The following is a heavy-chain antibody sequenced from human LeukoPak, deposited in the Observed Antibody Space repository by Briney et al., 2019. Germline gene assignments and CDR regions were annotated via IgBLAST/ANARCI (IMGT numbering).Heavy chain of an antibody. CDR3: ALGHDILTGYYPFDY. V-gene: IGHV4-38-2*01. CDR1: GYSISSGYY. CDR2: IYHSGST. Sequence: SETLSLTCAVSGYSISSGYYWGWIRQPPGKGLEWIGSIYHSGSTYYNPSLKSRVTISVDTSKNQFSLKLSSATAADTAVYYCALGHDILTGYYPFDYWGQGTLVTVSS. D-gene: IGHD3-9*01. J-gene: IGHJ4*02.